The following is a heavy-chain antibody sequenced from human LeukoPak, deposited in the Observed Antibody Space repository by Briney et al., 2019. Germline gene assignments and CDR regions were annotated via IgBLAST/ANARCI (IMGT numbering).Heavy chain of an antibody. Sequence: SVKVSCKASGGTFSSYAMSWVRQAPGQGLEWMGGLIPIFGTENYAQKFQGRVTITADESTSTASMELSSLRSEDTAVYYCARDLNPYCSSTSCRDEGFDYWGQGTLVTVSS. CDR2: LIPIFGTE. D-gene: IGHD2-2*01. J-gene: IGHJ4*02. CDR3: ARDLNPYCSSTSCRDEGFDY. V-gene: IGHV1-69*13. CDR1: GGTFSSYA.